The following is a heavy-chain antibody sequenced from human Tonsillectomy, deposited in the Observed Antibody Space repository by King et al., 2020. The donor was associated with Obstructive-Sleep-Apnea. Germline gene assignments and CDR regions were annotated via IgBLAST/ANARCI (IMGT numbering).Heavy chain of an antibody. D-gene: IGHD3-9*01. CDR1: GGAFSSYG. Sequence: QLVQSGAEVKKPGSSVMVSCQASGGAFSSYGISWVRQAPGQGLEWMGGIIPIFGTVNYAQKFQGRVTITADESTSTVFMELSSLRSEDTAVYYCARDLTGMDVWGQGTTVAVSS. CDR2: IIPIFGTV. CDR3: ARDLTGMDV. V-gene: IGHV1-69*12. J-gene: IGHJ6*02.